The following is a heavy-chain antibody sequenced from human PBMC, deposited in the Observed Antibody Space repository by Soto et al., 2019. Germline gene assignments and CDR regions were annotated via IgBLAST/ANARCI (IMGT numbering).Heavy chain of an antibody. CDR1: GYSFTNYG. CDR2: NNAGNGNT. V-gene: IGHV1-3*01. J-gene: IGHJ6*03. CDR3: ARDKTLLWYGESYNYDMDV. D-gene: IGHD3-10*01. Sequence: QVQLVQSGAEVKKPGASVKVSCKASGYSFTNYGIHWVRQAPGQRLEWMGWNNAGNGNTKYSQNFQGRVSITRDTSASTAHMELSSLRSEDTALYYCARDKTLLWYGESYNYDMDVWGKGTKVTVSS.